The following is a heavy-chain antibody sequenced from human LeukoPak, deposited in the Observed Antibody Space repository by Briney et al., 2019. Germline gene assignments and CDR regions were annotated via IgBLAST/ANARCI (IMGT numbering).Heavy chain of an antibody. D-gene: IGHD3/OR15-3a*01. J-gene: IGHJ4*02. Sequence: GASVKVSCKASGGTFSSYAISWVRQAPGQGLEWMGRIIPILGIANYAQKFQGRVTITADKSTSTAYMEVRSLRSDDTAVYYCARGDWLDYWGQGTLVTVSS. V-gene: IGHV1-69*04. CDR3: ARGDWLDY. CDR2: IIPILGIA. CDR1: GGTFSSYA.